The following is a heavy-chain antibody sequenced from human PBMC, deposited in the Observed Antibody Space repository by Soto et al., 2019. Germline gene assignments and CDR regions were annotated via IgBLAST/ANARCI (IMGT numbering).Heavy chain of an antibody. Sequence: QVQLVQSGAEVRKPGASVKVSCEASGYTFTSYDIYWVRQATGQGLEWMGWMNPNTGNSAYAHKFQGRVTMTSDTSKGTAHMELSSLRSEDTAVYYCARRAETNGWNGFGADKYYFDFWGQGTLVTVSS. CDR1: GYTFTSYD. CDR2: MNPNTGNS. D-gene: IGHD1-1*01. J-gene: IGHJ4*02. V-gene: IGHV1-8*01. CDR3: ARRAETNGWNGFGADKYYFDF.